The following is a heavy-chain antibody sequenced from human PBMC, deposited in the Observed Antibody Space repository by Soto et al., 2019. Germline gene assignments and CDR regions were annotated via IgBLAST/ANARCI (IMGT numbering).Heavy chain of an antibody. CDR3: ATDQSRYYYGSGSYYNLYYYYGMDV. V-gene: IGHV1-24*01. CDR1: GYTLTELS. Sequence: GASVKVSCKVSGYTLTELSMHWVRQAPGKGIEWMGGFDPEDGETIYAQKFQGRVTMTEDTSTDTAYMELSSLRSEDTAVYYCATDQSRYYYGSGSYYNLYYYYGMDVWGQGTTVTVSS. CDR2: FDPEDGET. J-gene: IGHJ6*02. D-gene: IGHD3-10*01.